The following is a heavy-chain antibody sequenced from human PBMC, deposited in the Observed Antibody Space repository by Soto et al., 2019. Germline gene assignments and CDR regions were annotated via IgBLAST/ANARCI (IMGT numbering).Heavy chain of an antibody. V-gene: IGHV4-34*01. CDR1: GGSFSGYY. CDR2: INHSGST. D-gene: IGHD5-12*01. Sequence: SETLSLTCAVYGGSFSGYYWSWIRQPPGKGLEWIGEINHSGSTNYNPSLKSRVTISVDTSKNQFSLKLSSVTAADTAVYYCARGQGVATAQVKKLRVLGYFDYWGQGTLVTVSS. J-gene: IGHJ4*02. CDR3: ARGQGVATAQVKKLRVLGYFDY.